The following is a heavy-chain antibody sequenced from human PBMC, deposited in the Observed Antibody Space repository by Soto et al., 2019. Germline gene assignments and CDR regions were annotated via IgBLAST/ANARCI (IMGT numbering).Heavy chain of an antibody. J-gene: IGHJ4*02. CDR3: ARHLDEYSSASGFDY. Sequence: PGESLKISCKGSGYSFSSHWIGWVRQMPGKGLEWMGIIYPGDSNIRYSPSFEGQIDMSADRSINTVYLRLSSLKASDTATYYCARHLDEYSSASGFDYWGQGTLVTVSS. CDR2: IYPGDSNI. CDR1: GYSFSSHW. D-gene: IGHD6-6*01. V-gene: IGHV5-51*01.